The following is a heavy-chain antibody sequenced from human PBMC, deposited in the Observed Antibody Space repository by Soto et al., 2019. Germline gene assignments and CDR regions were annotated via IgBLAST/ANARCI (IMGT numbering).Heavy chain of an antibody. D-gene: IGHD3-16*01. CDR3: TKAPRALNSYDFSAIDD. CDR2: ISWDGGYK. CDR1: GFTFDDYV. J-gene: IGHJ4*02. Sequence: EVQLVESGGGLVQPGRSLRLSCVASGFTFDDYVMHWVRQAPGRGLEWISGISWDGGYKGYAESVKGRFSISRDNSRKSLYLPMGSLRVVAAALYCCTKAPRALNSYDFSAIDDWGQGTLVTVSS. V-gene: IGHV3-9*01.